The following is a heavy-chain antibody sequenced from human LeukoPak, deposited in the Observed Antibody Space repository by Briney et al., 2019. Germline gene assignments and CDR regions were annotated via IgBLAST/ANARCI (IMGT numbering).Heavy chain of an antibody. CDR2: ISGYNGNI. Sequence: ASVKVSCKASGYCLISYGISWARQAPGQGLEWMGWISGYNGNINYAQKFQGRVTMTTDTSTSTAYMELRSLRSDDTAVYYCARFDSSGWSLFDYWGQGTLVTVSS. V-gene: IGHV1-18*01. D-gene: IGHD6-19*01. CDR1: GYCLISYG. J-gene: IGHJ4*02. CDR3: ARFDSSGWSLFDY.